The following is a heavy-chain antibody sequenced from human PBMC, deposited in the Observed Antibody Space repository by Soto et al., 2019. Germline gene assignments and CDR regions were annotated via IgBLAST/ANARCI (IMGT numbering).Heavy chain of an antibody. CDR2: IYPGDSRT. CDR3: ATHRGGSSWYYDYYGMDV. D-gene: IGHD6-13*01. CDR1: GHSFTTYW. Sequence: PGESLKISCEDPGHSFTTYWIAWVRQMPGKGLEWMGIIYPGDSRTRYSPSFQGQVTISADKSISTAYLQWSSLKASDTAMYYCATHRGGSSWYYDYYGMDVWGQGTTVTVSS. J-gene: IGHJ6*02. V-gene: IGHV5-51*01.